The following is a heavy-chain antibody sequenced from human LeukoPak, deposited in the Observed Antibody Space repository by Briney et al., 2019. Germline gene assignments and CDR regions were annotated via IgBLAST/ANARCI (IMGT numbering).Heavy chain of an antibody. J-gene: IGHJ4*02. V-gene: IGHV4-39*07. CDR3: ARAWYYDSSGYFTFEY. D-gene: IGHD3-22*01. CDR2: NYYSGSP. Sequence: PSETLSLTCTVSGGSISSSSYYWGWIRHPPGKGLVWIGGNYYSGSPFYNPSLKSRVTIPVDTSKHQFSLKLSSLTAADTAVYYCARAWYYDSSGYFTFEYGGQGTLVTGSS. CDR1: GGSISSSSYY.